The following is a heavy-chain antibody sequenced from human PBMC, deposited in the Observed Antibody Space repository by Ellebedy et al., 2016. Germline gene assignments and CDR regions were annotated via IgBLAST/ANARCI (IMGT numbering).Heavy chain of an antibody. J-gene: IGHJ2*01. V-gene: IGHV4-61*05. Sequence: SETLSLTCAVSGGSISSSSYYWSWIRQPPGKGLEWIGYIYYSGSTNYNPSLKSRVTISVDTSKNQFSLKLSSVTAADTAVYYCARSPGYSGGWEWGNFDLWGRGTLVTVSS. CDR3: ARSPGYSGGWEWGNFDL. CDR1: GGSISSSSYY. D-gene: IGHD6-19*01. CDR2: IYYSGST.